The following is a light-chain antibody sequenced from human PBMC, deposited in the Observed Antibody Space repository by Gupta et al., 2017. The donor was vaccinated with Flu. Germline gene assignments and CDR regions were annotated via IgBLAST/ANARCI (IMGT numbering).Light chain of an antibody. V-gene: IGKV3-11*01. CDR3: QQRSNWPGT. CDR2: DAS. Sequence: EIVLTQSPATLSLSPGERATLSCRASQSVSSYLAWYQQKPGQAPRLLIYDASNSATGIPARFSGSGSVTDFTLTISSLEPEDFAVYYCQQRSNWPGTFGQGTKVEIK. CDR1: QSVSSY. J-gene: IGKJ1*01.